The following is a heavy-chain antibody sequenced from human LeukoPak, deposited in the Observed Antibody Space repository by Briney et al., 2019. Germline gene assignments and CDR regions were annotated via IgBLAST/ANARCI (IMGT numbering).Heavy chain of an antibody. V-gene: IGHV3-23*01. CDR1: GFTFSSYA. D-gene: IGHD3-3*01. Sequence: GGSLRLSCAASGFTFSSYAVSWVRQAPGKGLEWVSVISGSAGSRHYADSVKGRFTISRDNSKNTLYLQMNSLRVEDTAVYYCAKDIRDYYDFWSGYYPLYYFDYWGQGTLVTVSS. CDR3: AKDIRDYYDFWSGYYPLYYFDY. CDR2: ISGSAGSR. J-gene: IGHJ4*02.